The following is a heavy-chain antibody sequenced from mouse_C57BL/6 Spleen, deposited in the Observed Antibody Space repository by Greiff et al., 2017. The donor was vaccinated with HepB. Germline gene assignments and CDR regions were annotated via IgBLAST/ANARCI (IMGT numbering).Heavy chain of an antibody. CDR3: ASFYDGYPYAMDY. CDR1: GFSLTSYG. V-gene: IGHV2-2*01. D-gene: IGHD2-3*01. J-gene: IGHJ4*01. CDR2: IWSGGST. Sequence: VKLQESGPGLVQPSQSLSITCTVSGFSLTSYGVHWVRQSPGKGLEWLGVIWSGGSTDYNAAFISRLSISKDNSKSQVFFKMNSLQADDTAIYYCASFYDGYPYAMDYWGQGTSVTVSS.